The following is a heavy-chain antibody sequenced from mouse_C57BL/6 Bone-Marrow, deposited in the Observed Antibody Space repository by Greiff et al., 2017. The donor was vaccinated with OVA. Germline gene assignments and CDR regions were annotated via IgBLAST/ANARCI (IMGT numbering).Heavy chain of an antibody. D-gene: IGHD1-1*01. Sequence: EVQLQQSGPELVKPGASVKLSCKASGYTFTDYYMNWVKQSHGKSLEWIGDINPNNGGTCYNQKFKGKATLTVDKSSSTAYMELRSLTSEDSAVYCCARRGGSSEYFDVWGTGTTVTVSS. J-gene: IGHJ1*03. CDR1: GYTFTDYY. CDR3: ARRGGSSEYFDV. CDR2: INPNNGGT. V-gene: IGHV1-26*01.